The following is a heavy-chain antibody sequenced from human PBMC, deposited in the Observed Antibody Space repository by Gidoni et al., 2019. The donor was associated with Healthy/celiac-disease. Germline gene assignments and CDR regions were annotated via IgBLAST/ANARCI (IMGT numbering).Heavy chain of an antibody. V-gene: IGHV1-18*01. CDR2: ISAYNGNT. D-gene: IGHD3-22*01. CDR1: GYSFTSSG. Sequence: QVQLVQSGAEVKKPGASVKVSCKASGYSFTSSGISWVRQAPGQGLEWKGWISAYNGNTNYAQKLQGRVTMTTDTSTSTAYMELRSLRSDDTAVYYCARQATGSTYYYDSSGYPDYWGQGTLVTVSS. J-gene: IGHJ4*02. CDR3: ARQATGSTYYYDSSGYPDY.